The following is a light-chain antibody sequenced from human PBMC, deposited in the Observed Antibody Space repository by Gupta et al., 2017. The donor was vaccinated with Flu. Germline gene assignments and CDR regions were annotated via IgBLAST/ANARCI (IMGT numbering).Light chain of an antibody. CDR2: RDT. J-gene: IGLJ3*02. Sequence: SYELTQPLSVSVALGQTARITCGGDNIGSQNVHWYQKKPGQAPVLVIYRDTNRPSGIPERFSGSNSGNTATLTVTEAQAGDEADYYCHVWDITTGVFGGGTKLTVL. V-gene: IGLV3-9*01. CDR1: NIGSQN. CDR3: HVWDITTGV.